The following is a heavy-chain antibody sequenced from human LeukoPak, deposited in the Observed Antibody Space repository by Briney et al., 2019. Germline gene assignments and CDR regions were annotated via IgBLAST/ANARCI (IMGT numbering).Heavy chain of an antibody. V-gene: IGHV4-61*05. J-gene: IGHJ4*02. CDR1: GGSISSSSYY. D-gene: IGHD3-22*01. Sequence: PSETLSLTCTVSGGSISSSSYYWGWIRQPPGKGLEWIGYIYYSGSTNYNPSLKSRVTISVDTSKNQFSLKLSSVTAADTAVYYCARANYYDSSGYYDYWGQGTLVTVSS. CDR3: ARANYYDSSGYYDY. CDR2: IYYSGST.